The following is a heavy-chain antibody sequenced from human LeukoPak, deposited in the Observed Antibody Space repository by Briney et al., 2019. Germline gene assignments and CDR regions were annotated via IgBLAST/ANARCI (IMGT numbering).Heavy chain of an antibody. J-gene: IGHJ6*02. CDR2: IDPSDSYT. CDR3: ARQSGSSSWYQYYGMDV. CDR1: GYSFTTYW. Sequence: GESLRIFCKVSGYSFTTYWISWVRQMPGKGLEWMGRIDPSDSYTDYAPSFQGHVTISADKSISTAYLQWSSLKASDTAMYYCARQSGSSSWYQYYGMDVWGQGTTVTVSS. D-gene: IGHD6-13*01. V-gene: IGHV5-10-1*01.